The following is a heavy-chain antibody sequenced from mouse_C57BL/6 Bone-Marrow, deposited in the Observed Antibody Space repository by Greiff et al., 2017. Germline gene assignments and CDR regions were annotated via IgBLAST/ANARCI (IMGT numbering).Heavy chain of an antibody. CDR2: IRLKSDNYAT. CDR1: GFTFSNYW. D-gene: IGHD1-1*01. CDR3: TDGSSWFAY. V-gene: IGHV6-3*01. Sequence: EVKVEESGGGLVQPGGSMKLSCVASGFTFSNYWMNWVRQSPEKGLEWVAQIRLKSDNYATHYAESVNGRFTISRDDSKSSVYLQMNNLRAEDTGIYYCTDGSSWFAYWGQGTLVTVSA. J-gene: IGHJ3*01.